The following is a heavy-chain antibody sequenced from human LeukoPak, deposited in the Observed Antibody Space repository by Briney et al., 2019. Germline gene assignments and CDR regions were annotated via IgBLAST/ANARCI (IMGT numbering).Heavy chain of an antibody. V-gene: IGHV3-7*01. CDR3: ARVLGYCSGGSCHDAFDI. CDR1: GFTFTTYW. CDR2: INQDGTEK. J-gene: IGHJ3*02. D-gene: IGHD2-15*01. Sequence: GGSLRLSCAASGFTFTTYWMSWVRQLPGKGLEWVANINQDGTEKYYVDSVKGRFTISRDNAKNSLYLQMNSLRAEDTAVYYCARVLGYCSGGSCHDAFDIWGQGTMVTVSS.